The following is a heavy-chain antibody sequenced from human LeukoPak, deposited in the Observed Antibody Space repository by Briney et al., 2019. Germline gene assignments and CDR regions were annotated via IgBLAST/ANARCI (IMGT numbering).Heavy chain of an antibody. CDR3: ARAPTPHPTYSSSWYRPFDY. CDR1: GYTFTSYG. CDR2: ISAYNGNT. D-gene: IGHD6-13*01. Sequence: ASVKVSCKASGYTFTSYGISWVRQAPGQGLEWMGWISAYNGNTNYAQKLQGRVTMTTDTPTATAYMELRSLRSDDTAVYYCARAPTPHPTYSSSWYRPFDYWGQGTLVTVSS. J-gene: IGHJ4*02. V-gene: IGHV1-18*01.